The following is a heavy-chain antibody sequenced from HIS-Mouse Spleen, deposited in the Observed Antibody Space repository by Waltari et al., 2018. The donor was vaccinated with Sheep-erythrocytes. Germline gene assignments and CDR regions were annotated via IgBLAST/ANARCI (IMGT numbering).Heavy chain of an antibody. Sequence: EVQLLESGGGLVQPGGSLRLSCAASGFPFISYALSWFRQAPGKGLEWVSAISGSGGSTYYADSVKGRFTISRDNSKNTLYLQMNSLRAEDTAVYYCAKDLNWGSYYYGMDVWGQGTTVTVSS. D-gene: IGHD7-27*01. V-gene: IGHV3-23*01. CDR3: AKDLNWGSYYYGMDV. J-gene: IGHJ6*02. CDR1: GFPFISYA. CDR2: ISGSGGST.